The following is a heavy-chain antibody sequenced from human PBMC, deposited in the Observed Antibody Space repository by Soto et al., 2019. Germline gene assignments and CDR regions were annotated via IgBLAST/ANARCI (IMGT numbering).Heavy chain of an antibody. CDR3: ARMFSRYDPLDYFDY. J-gene: IGHJ4*02. CDR1: RFTFSDYY. Sequence: GGSLRLSCAASRFTFSDYYMTWIRQAPGKGLEWVSSISSSGGATFYADSVKGRFTISRDNARNSLYLQLNSLRGEDTALYYCARMFSRYDPLDYFDYWGQGTLVTVSS. CDR2: ISSSGGAT. V-gene: IGHV3-11*01. D-gene: IGHD1-1*01.